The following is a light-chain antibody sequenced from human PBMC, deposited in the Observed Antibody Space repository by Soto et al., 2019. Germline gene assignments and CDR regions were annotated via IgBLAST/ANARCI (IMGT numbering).Light chain of an antibody. CDR1: SSDVGRYNS. J-gene: IGLJ1*01. V-gene: IGLV2-14*01. Sequence: QSALTQPASVAGSPRQSITISCTGTSSDVGRYNSVSWYQQHPGKAPKLTFYDVSNRPSVVSSHLSGSKSGNTASLSISGLQAEDEADYYWSSFTSSSTYVFGTGTKLTVL. CDR3: SSFTSSSTYV. CDR2: DVS.